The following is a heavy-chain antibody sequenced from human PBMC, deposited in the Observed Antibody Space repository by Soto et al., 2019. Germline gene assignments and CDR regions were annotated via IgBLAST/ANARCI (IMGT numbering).Heavy chain of an antibody. V-gene: IGHV3-9*01. D-gene: IGHD2-15*01. J-gene: IGHJ5*02. Sequence: EVQLVESGGGLVQPGRSLRLSCAASGFTVDDYAMHWVRQAPGKGPEWVSGISWNSGDKGYADSVKGRFTISRDNAKNSLYLQMNSLRAEDTALYYCAKSTCSGGSCHSGRFDPWGQGTLVTVSS. CDR1: GFTVDDYA. CDR2: ISWNSGDK. CDR3: AKSTCSGGSCHSGRFDP.